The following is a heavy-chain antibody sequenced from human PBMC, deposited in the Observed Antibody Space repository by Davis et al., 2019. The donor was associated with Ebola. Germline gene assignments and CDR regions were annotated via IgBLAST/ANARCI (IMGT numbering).Heavy chain of an antibody. Sequence: ASVKVSCKASGYTFTSYDINWVRQATGQGLEWMGWMNPNSGNTGYAQKFQGRVTMTRNTSISTAYMELSSLRSEDTAVYYCARPSGYDFWSGSALDAFDIWGQGTMVTVSS. CDR1: GYTFTSYD. D-gene: IGHD3-3*01. V-gene: IGHV1-8*01. J-gene: IGHJ3*02. CDR3: ARPSGYDFWSGSALDAFDI. CDR2: MNPNSGNT.